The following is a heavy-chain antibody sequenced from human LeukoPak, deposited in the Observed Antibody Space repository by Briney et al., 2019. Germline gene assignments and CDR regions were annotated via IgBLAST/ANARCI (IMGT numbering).Heavy chain of an antibody. Sequence: GGSLRLSCAASGFTFSSYWMHWVRQAPGKGLVWVSRINSDGSSTSYADSVKGRFTISRDNSKNTLYLQMNSLRAEDTAVYYCAKWGRESGSYWYYHNGMDVWGQATTVTDTS. CDR1: GFTFSSYW. V-gene: IGHV3-74*01. CDR3: AKWGRESGSYWYYHNGMDV. J-gene: IGHJ6*02. D-gene: IGHD1-26*01. CDR2: INSDGSST.